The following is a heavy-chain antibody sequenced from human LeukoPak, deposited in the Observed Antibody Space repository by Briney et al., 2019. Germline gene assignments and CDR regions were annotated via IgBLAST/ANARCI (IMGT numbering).Heavy chain of an antibody. D-gene: IGHD6-13*01. CDR2: ISGSGGST. V-gene: IGHV3-23*01. J-gene: IGHJ6*02. Sequence: GGSLRLSCAASGVTFSSYAMSWVRQAPGKGLEWVSGISGSGGSTYYADSVKGRFTISRDNSKNTLYLQMNSLSAEDTAVYYCAKDQYSSSWYGMDVWGQGTTVTVSS. CDR3: AKDQYSSSWYGMDV. CDR1: GVTFSSYA.